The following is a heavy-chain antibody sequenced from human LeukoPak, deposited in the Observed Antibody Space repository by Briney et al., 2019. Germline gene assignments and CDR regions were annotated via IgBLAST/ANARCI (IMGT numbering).Heavy chain of an antibody. V-gene: IGHV4-39*02. CDR3: ARDHYDSSGYYYSGRDYYYYMDV. CDR1: GGSISTTSYY. CDR2: ISYSGIS. Sequence: SETLSLTCDVSGGSISTTSYYWGWIRQPPGKGLEWIGTISYSGISHYNPSLKSRVTISVETSKTHFSLRLSSVTAADTAVYYCARDHYDSSGYYYSGRDYYYYMDVWGKGTTVTVSS. J-gene: IGHJ6*03. D-gene: IGHD3-22*01.